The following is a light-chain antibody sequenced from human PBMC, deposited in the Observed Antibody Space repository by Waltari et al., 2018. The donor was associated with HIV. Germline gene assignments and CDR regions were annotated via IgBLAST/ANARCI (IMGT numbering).Light chain of an antibody. Sequence: IVLTQSPGTLSLSPGERATLSCRASQSVSSSYLAWYQQKPGQAPRLLIYGASNRATGIPDRFSGSGSGTDFTLTISRLEPEDSAVFYCQQYGGSPPYTFGLGTKLEIK. J-gene: IGKJ2*01. CDR2: GAS. CDR1: QSVSSSY. V-gene: IGKV3-20*01. CDR3: QQYGGSPPYT.